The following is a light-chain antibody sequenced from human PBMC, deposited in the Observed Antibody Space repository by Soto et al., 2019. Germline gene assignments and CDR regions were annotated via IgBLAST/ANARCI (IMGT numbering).Light chain of an antibody. CDR3: SSHSSTSAYYV. V-gene: IGLV2-14*01. J-gene: IGLJ6*01. CDR1: GSDVGYYDY. CDR2: EVN. Sequence: QSALTQPASVSGSPGQSITISCTGTGSDVGYYDYVSWYQYHSGKAPKLIIYEVNNRPSGVSNRFSGSKSVNTASLTISGLQAEDEADYYCSSHSSTSAYYVFGTGTQLTVL.